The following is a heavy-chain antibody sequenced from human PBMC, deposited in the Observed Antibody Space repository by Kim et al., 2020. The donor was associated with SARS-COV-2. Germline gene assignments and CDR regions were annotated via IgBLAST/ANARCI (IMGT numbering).Heavy chain of an antibody. Sequence: KSRVTISVDTSKNQFSLKLSSVTAADTAVYYCARGQTVTTFYYYYGMDVWGQGTTVTVSS. CDR3: ARGQTVTTFYYYYGMDV. V-gene: IGHV4-34*01. D-gene: IGHD4-17*01. J-gene: IGHJ6*02.